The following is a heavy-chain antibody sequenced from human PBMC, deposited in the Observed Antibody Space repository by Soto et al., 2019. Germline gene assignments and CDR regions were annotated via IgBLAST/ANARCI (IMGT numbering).Heavy chain of an antibody. CDR1: GYTFTNYA. CDR3: ARDDFDSSGFDY. D-gene: IGHD3-22*01. CDR2: VNAGNGNR. Sequence: QIQLVQSGAEVKKPGASVTVSCKASGYTFTNYAIHWVRQAPGQSLEWMGWVNAGNGNRKLSQKFQGSVTVTRDTSATTVYMELRSLRSEDTAVYYCARDDFDSSGFDYWGQGTLVTVSS. J-gene: IGHJ4*02. V-gene: IGHV1-3*01.